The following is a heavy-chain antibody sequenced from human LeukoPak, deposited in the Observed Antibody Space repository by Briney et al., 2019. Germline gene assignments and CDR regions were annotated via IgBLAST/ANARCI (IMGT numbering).Heavy chain of an antibody. J-gene: IGHJ5*02. CDR1: GYSISSGYY. CDR2: IYHSGST. V-gene: IGHV4-38-2*02. D-gene: IGHD2-2*02. CDR3: ARDCSSTTCYTRSFDP. Sequence: SETLSLTCTVSGYSISSGYYWGWIRPPPGKGLEWIGSIYHSGSTYYNPSLKSRVTISGDNSKKQFSLNLSSLPATDTAVYYCARDCSSTTCYTRSFDPWGQGTLVTVSS.